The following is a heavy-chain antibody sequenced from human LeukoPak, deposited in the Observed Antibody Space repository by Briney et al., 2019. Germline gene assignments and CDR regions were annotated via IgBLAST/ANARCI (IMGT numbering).Heavy chain of an antibody. Sequence: SETLSLTCTISGDSISSSSYYWGWIRQPPGKGLEWIGLIYTSGTTNYNPSLKSRVTMSLDTSKNQFSLKLNSVTAADTAVYYCARVFHDWGQGTMVTVSS. J-gene: IGHJ3*01. V-gene: IGHV4-61*05. CDR2: IYTSGTT. CDR3: ARVFHD. CDR1: GDSISSSSYY.